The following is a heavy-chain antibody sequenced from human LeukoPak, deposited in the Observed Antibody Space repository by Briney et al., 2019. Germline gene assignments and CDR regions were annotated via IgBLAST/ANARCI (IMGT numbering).Heavy chain of an antibody. V-gene: IGHV3-23*01. CDR3: ATPYSGSYLPLPPDAFDI. Sequence: GGSLRLSCAASGFTFSSYAMSWVRQAPGKGLEWVSAISGSGGSTYYADSVKGRFTISRDNCKNTVYMQMNSLRAEDTAVYYCATPYSGSYLPLPPDAFDIWGQGTMVTVSS. D-gene: IGHD1-26*01. CDR1: GFTFSSYA. J-gene: IGHJ3*02. CDR2: ISGSGGST.